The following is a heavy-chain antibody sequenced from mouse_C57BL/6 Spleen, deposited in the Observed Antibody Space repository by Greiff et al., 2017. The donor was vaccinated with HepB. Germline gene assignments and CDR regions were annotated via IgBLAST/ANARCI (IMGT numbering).Heavy chain of an antibody. CDR1: GYTFTSYW. Sequence: VQLQQSGAELVKPGASVKLSCKASGYTFTSYWMHWVKQRPGQGLEWIGMIHPNSGSTNYNEKFKSKATLTVDKSSSTAYMQLSSLTSEDSAVYYCAREDYYGSSPWWYFDVWGTGTTVTVSS. V-gene: IGHV1-64*01. D-gene: IGHD1-1*01. CDR2: IHPNSGST. J-gene: IGHJ1*03. CDR3: AREDYYGSSPWWYFDV.